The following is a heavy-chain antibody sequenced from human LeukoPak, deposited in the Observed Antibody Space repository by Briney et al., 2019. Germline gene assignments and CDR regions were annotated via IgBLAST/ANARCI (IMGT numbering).Heavy chain of an antibody. Sequence: GSSVKVSCKPSGGTFSSYAISWVRQAPGQGLEWMGGIIPIFGTAIYAQKFQGRVTITADESTSTAYMELSSLRSEDTAVYYCARDSVDIVVVPAAINWFDPWGQGTLVTVSS. D-gene: IGHD2-2*01. CDR3: ARDSVDIVVVPAAINWFDP. CDR1: GGTFSSYA. J-gene: IGHJ5*02. V-gene: IGHV1-69*01. CDR2: IIPIFGTA.